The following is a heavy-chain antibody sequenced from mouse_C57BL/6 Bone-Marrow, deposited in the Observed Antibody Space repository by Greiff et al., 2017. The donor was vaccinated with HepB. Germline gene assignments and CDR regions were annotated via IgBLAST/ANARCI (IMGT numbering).Heavy chain of an antibody. J-gene: IGHJ2*01. CDR3: TRYTGYFDY. CDR2: IDPETGGT. V-gene: IGHV1-15*01. D-gene: IGHD3-1*01. CDR1: GYTFTDYE. Sequence: QVQLKESGAELVRPGASVTLSCKASGYTFTDYEMHWVKQTPVHGLEWIGAIDPETGGTAYNQKFKGKAILTADKSSSTAYMELRSLTSEDSAVYYCTRYTGYFDYWGQGTTLTVSS.